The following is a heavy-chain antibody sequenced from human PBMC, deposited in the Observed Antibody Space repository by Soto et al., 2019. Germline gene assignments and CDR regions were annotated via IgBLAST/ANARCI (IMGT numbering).Heavy chain of an antibody. V-gene: IGHV1-8*01. Sequence: QVQLVQSGAEVKKPGASVKVSCKASGYTFTSYDINWVRQATGQGLEWMGWMNPNSGNTGYAQKFRGRVTMTRKTSISTTYMELSSLGSGDTAVYYCAREKTSYGMDVWGQGTTVTVSS. J-gene: IGHJ6*02. CDR3: AREKTSYGMDV. CDR2: MNPNSGNT. CDR1: GYTFTSYD.